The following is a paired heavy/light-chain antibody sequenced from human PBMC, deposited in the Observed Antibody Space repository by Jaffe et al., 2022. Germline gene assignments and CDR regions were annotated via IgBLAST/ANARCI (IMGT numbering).Heavy chain of an antibody. J-gene: IGHJ4*02. CDR2: ISNGGATT. CDR3: ARRTAVNTPAPFDY. CDR1: GFTFSGYA. V-gene: IGHV3-23*01. D-gene: IGHD4-17*01. Sequence: EVQLLESGGGLVQPGGSLRLSCAASGFTFSGYAMSWVRQAPGKGLEWVSVISNGGATTYYADSVKGRFTISRDNSNNALYLQMNSLRAEDTAVYYCARRTAVNTPAPFDYWGQGTLVTVSS.
Light chain of an antibody. J-gene: IGKJ4*01. V-gene: IGKV1-5*03. CDR3: QQYNSYPLT. CDR1: QSISSW. Sequence: DIQMTQSPSTLSASVGDRVTITCRASQSISSWLAWYQQKPGKAPNLLIYKASSLESGVPSRFSGSGSGTEFTLTISSLQPDDFATYYCQQYNSYPLTFGGGTKVEIK. CDR2: KAS.